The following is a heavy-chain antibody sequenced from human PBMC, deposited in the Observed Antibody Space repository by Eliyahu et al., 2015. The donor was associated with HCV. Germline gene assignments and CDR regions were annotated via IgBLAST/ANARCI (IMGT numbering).Heavy chain of an antibody. CDR3: ARGGTPVVVVPAAMGNWFDP. D-gene: IGHD2-2*01. CDR2: INHSGST. CDR1: GGSFSGYY. Sequence: QVQLQQWGAGLLKPSETLSLTCAVYGGSFSGYYWSWIRQPPGKGLEWIGEINHSGSTNYNPSLKSRVTISVDTSKNQFSLKLSSVTAADTAVYYCARGGTPVVVVPAAMGNWFDPWGQGTLVTVSS. V-gene: IGHV4-34*01. J-gene: IGHJ5*02.